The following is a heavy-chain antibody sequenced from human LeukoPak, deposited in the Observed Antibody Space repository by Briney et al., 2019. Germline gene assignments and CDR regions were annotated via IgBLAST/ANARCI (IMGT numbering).Heavy chain of an antibody. J-gene: IGHJ4*02. CDR3: SRVTTNGYFEY. CDR2: IKFDESEK. D-gene: IGHD1-1*01. V-gene: IGHV3-7*04. Sequence: PGGSLRLSCAASGFTFSSFWMGWVRQAPGKRLEWVASIKFDESEKHHVDSVEGRFTISRDNAKSSLYLQMNSLRAEDTAVYFCSRVTTNGYFEYWGQGTLVTVSS. CDR1: GFTFSSFW.